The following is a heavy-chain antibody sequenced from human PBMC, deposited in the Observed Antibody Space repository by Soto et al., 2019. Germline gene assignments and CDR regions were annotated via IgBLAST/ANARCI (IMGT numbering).Heavy chain of an antibody. CDR1: GFTFSSYG. D-gene: IGHD2-15*01. V-gene: IGHV3-33*01. CDR2: IWYDGSNK. Sequence: GGSLRLSCAASGFTFSSYGMHWVRQAPGEGLEWVAVIWYDGSNKYYADSVKGRFTISRDNSKNTLYLQMNSLRAEDTAVYYCARDHRVALDYWGQGTLVTVSS. J-gene: IGHJ4*02. CDR3: ARDHRVALDY.